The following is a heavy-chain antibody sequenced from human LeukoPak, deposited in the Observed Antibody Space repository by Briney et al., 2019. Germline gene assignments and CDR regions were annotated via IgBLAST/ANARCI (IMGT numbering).Heavy chain of an antibody. D-gene: IGHD3-10*01. Sequence: GGSLRLSCAASGFTFSNAWMSWVRQAPGKGLEWVGRIKSKTDGGTTDYAAPVKGRFTISRDDSKNTLYLQMNSLKTEDTAVYYCTTDTTFTLSMVRGVNNFDYWGQGTLVTVSS. CDR1: GFTFSNAW. CDR3: TTDTTFTLSMVRGVNNFDY. CDR2: IKSKTDGGTT. V-gene: IGHV3-15*01. J-gene: IGHJ4*02.